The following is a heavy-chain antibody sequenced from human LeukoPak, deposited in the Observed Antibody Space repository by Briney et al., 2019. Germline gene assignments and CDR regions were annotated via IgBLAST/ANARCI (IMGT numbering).Heavy chain of an antibody. J-gene: IGHJ4*02. CDR2: ISAYNGNT. D-gene: IGHD3-16*01. Sequence: ASVKVPCKASGYTFTSYGISWVRQAPGQGLEWTGWISAYNGNTNYAQKFQGRVTMTTDTSASTAYMELRSLRSDDTAVYYCATEPLRLRLGDTSTDYWGQGTLVTVSS. V-gene: IGHV1-18*04. CDR3: ATEPLRLRLGDTSTDY. CDR1: GYTFTSYG.